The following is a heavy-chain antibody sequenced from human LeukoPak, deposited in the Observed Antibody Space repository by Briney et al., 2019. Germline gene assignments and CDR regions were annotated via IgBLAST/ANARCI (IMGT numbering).Heavy chain of an antibody. CDR3: ARGDGYNYWEY. J-gene: IGHJ4*02. Sequence: PGGSLRLSCAASGFTVSSYYMSWVRQAPAKGLEWVSVIYVGGSTYYADSVRGRFTISRDISKNNLYLQMNSLRAEDTAVYYCARGDGYNYWEYWGQGTLVTVSS. CDR2: IYVGGST. V-gene: IGHV3-53*01. D-gene: IGHD5-24*01. CDR1: GFTVSSYY.